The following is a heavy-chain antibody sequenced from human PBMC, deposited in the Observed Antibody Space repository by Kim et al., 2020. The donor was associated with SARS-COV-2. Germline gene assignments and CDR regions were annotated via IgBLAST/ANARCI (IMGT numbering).Heavy chain of an antibody. J-gene: IGHJ5*02. CDR3: ARVNFGAAAEENWFDP. D-gene: IGHD6-13*01. Sequence: SGKGRFTISRDNAKNSLYLQMNSLRAEDTAVYYCARVNFGAAAEENWFDPWGQGTLVTVSS. V-gene: IGHV3-11*01.